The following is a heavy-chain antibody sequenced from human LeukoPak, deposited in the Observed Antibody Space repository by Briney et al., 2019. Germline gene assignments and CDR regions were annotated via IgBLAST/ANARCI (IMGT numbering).Heavy chain of an antibody. CDR1: GGSFSGYY. V-gene: IGHV4-34*01. Sequence: SETLSLTCAVYGGSFSGYYWSWIRQPPGKGLEWIGEINHSGSTNYNPSLKSRVTISVDTSKNQFSLKLSSVTAADTAVYYCARDHFHQRRFDYWGQGTLVTVSS. J-gene: IGHJ4*02. CDR2: INHSGST. CDR3: ARDHFHQRRFDY.